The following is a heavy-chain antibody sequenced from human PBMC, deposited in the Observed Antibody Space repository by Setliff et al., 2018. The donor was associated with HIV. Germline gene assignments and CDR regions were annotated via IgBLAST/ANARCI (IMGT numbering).Heavy chain of an antibody. V-gene: IGHV3-30*02. CDR1: GFTFSAYG. Sequence: GGSLRLSCAASGFTFSAYGMHWVRQAPGKGLEWVAFIRYDGSNKYYADSAKGRFTISRDNSKNTLYLQMNSLRAEDTAVYYCGKVKGIEAAGSSAFDIWGQGTMGTVSS. D-gene: IGHD6-13*01. CDR2: IRYDGSNK. J-gene: IGHJ3*02. CDR3: GKVKGIEAAGSSAFDI.